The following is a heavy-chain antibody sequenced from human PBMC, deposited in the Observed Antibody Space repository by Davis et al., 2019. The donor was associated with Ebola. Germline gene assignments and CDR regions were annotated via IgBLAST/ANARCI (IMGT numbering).Heavy chain of an antibody. J-gene: IGHJ4*02. CDR3: ARARDYYGSGSYSDNFDY. Sequence: AASVKVSCKASGGTFSSYAISWVRQAPGQGLEWMGIINPSGGSTSYAQKFQGRVTMTRDTSTSTVYMELSSLRSEDTAVYYCARARDYYGSGSYSDNFDYWGQGTLVTVSS. V-gene: IGHV1-46*03. CDR2: INPSGGST. D-gene: IGHD3-10*01. CDR1: GGTFSSYA.